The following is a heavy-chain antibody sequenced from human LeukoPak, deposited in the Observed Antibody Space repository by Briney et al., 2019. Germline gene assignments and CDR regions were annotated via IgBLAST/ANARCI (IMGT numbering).Heavy chain of an antibody. V-gene: IGHV4-34*01. D-gene: IGHD6-25*01. J-gene: IGHJ4*02. CDR3: ARGQLRLSN. Sequence: SETLSLTCAVYGGSFNGYYWTWIRQPPGKGLEWIGEINHSGSTDYNPSLKSRVTISVDTSKNQFSLKLNSVTAADTAVYYCARGQLRLSNWGQGTLVTVSS. CDR2: INHSGST. CDR1: GGSFNGYY.